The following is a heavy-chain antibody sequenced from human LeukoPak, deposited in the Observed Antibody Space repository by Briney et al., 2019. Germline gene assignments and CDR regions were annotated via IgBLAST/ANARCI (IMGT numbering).Heavy chain of an antibody. CDR1: GYTFTGYY. CDR3: ARESRTIVGPKSWFDP. V-gene: IGHV1-2*02. Sequence: ASVKVSCKASGYTFTGYYMHWVRQAPGQGLEWMGWINPNSGGTNYAQKFQGRVTMTRDTSISTAYMELSGLRSDDTAVYYCARESRTIVGPKSWFDPWGQGTLVTVSS. CDR2: INPNSGGT. J-gene: IGHJ5*02. D-gene: IGHD1-26*01.